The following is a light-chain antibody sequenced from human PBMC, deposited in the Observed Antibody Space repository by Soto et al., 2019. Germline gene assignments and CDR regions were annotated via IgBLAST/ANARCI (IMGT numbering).Light chain of an antibody. CDR3: AAWDDSLSAWV. CDR2: KSN. V-gene: IGLV1-47*01. Sequence: QSVLTQPPSASGTPGQRVTISCSGGSHNSGKNLVYWYQQRPGTAPNLLIFKSNAGPPGVPDRFSGSNSGSSASLAISGLRSDDEADYFCAAWDDSLSAWVFGGGTKLTVL. J-gene: IGLJ3*02. CDR1: SHNSGKNL.